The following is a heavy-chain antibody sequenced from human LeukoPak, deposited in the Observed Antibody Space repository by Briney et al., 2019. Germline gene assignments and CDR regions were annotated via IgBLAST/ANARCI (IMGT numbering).Heavy chain of an antibody. CDR3: ARETLGVTAFDI. CDR1: GFSFSSYA. V-gene: IGHV3-23*01. J-gene: IGHJ3*02. CDR2: MSSSDDGR. Sequence: GGSLRLSCATSGFSFSSYAMSWVRQAPGKGLEWVSAMSSSDDGRYYAASVRGRFTISRDNAKNSLYLQMNSLRAEDTAVYYCARETLGVTAFDIWGQGTMVTVSS. D-gene: IGHD2-21*02.